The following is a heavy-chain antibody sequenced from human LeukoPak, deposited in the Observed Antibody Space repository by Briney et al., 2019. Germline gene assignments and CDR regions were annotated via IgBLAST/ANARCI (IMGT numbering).Heavy chain of an antibody. CDR3: TRWGSTSCYDS. V-gene: IGHV3-64*02. D-gene: IGHD2-2*01. Sequence: GGSLRLSCAASGFTFSTYAMHWVRQAPGKGLEYIPAISTDGFGKYYADSVRGRFTISRDNSKNMLYLQMGSLGPEDMAVHYCTRWGSTSCYDSWGQGTLVTVSS. CDR2: ISTDGFGK. J-gene: IGHJ4*02. CDR1: GFTFSTYA.